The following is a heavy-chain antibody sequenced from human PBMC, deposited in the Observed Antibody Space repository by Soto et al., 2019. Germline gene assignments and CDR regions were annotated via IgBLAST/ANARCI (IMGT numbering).Heavy chain of an antibody. V-gene: IGHV1-2*04. Sequence: QVQLVQSGAEVKKPGASVKVSCKASGYTFTGYYMHWVRQAPGQGLEWMGWINPNSGGTNYAQKFQGWVTMTRDTSISTCYMELSRLRSDDTAVYYCARVKPPMVRGDHYYYYYGMDVWGQGTTVTVSS. CDR3: ARVKPPMVRGDHYYYYYGMDV. CDR1: GYTFTGYY. J-gene: IGHJ6*02. CDR2: INPNSGGT. D-gene: IGHD3-10*01.